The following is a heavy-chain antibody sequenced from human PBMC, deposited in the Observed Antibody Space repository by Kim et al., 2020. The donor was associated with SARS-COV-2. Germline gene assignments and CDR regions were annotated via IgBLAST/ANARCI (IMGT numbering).Heavy chain of an antibody. D-gene: IGHD1-26*01. CDR1: GFTFSSYS. J-gene: IGHJ6*02. CDR3: ARDGLPPWDRHDYYYYGMDV. V-gene: IGHV3-21*01. Sequence: GGSLRLSCAASGFTFSSYSMNWVRQAPGKGLEWVSSISSSSSYIYYADSVKGRFTISRDNAKNSLYLQMNSLRAEDTAVYYCARDGLPPWDRHDYYYYGMDVWGQGTTVTVSS. CDR2: ISSSSSYI.